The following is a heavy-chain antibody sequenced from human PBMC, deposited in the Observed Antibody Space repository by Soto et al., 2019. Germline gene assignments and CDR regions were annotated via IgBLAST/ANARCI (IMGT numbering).Heavy chain of an antibody. J-gene: IGHJ4*02. CDR2: INAGNGNT. Sequence: ASVKVSCKASGYTFTSYAMHWVRQAPGQRLEWMGWINAGNGNTKYSQKFQGRVTITRDTSASTAYMELSSLRSEDTAVYYCARVAYYYDSSGCTNFDYWGQGTLVTVSS. D-gene: IGHD3-22*01. CDR1: GYTFTSYA. CDR3: ARVAYYYDSSGCTNFDY. V-gene: IGHV1-3*01.